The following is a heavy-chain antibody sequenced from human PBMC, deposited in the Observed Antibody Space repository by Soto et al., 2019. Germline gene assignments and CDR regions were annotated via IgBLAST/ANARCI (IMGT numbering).Heavy chain of an antibody. Sequence: QVQLGQSGAEVKKPGASVKVSCKASGYTFTSYDINWGRQATGQGLEWMGLMNPNSGNTGDAQKFQGRVTMTRSTSISTACMELSRLRSEDTAVYYCARTLDGNNVDNGGQGPRVTVSS. J-gene: IGHJ4*02. D-gene: IGHD1-1*01. V-gene: IGHV1-8*01. CDR3: ARTLDGNNVDN. CDR1: GYTFTSYD. CDR2: MNPNSGNT.